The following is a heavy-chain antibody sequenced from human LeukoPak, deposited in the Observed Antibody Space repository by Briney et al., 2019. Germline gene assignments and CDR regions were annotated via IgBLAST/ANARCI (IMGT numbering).Heavy chain of an antibody. D-gene: IGHD2-8*02. J-gene: IGHJ4*02. Sequence: SGESLKISCKGSGYSFTSYWINWVRQTPGKGLEWMGIIYPGDSDTRYSPSLEGQVTFSADKSISTAYLQWSSLKASDTGIYYCARPTGTGHFDYWGQGTLVTVSS. CDR1: GYSFTSYW. CDR3: ARPTGTGHFDY. V-gene: IGHV5-51*01. CDR2: IYPGDSDT.